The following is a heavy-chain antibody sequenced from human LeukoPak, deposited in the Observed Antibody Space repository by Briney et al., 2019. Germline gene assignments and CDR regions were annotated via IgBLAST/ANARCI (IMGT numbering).Heavy chain of an antibody. V-gene: IGHV4-39*01. D-gene: IGHD3-22*01. CDR2: IYYSGTT. Sequence: SETLSLTCTVSGGSISSSSYYWGWIRQPPGKGLEWIGSIYYSGTTYYNPSFKSRVTISVDTSNNQFSLKLSSVTAADTAVYFCASQYYYDDSGYSPFDYWGQGTQVTVSS. CDR1: GGSISSSSYY. J-gene: IGHJ4*02. CDR3: ASQYYYDDSGYSPFDY.